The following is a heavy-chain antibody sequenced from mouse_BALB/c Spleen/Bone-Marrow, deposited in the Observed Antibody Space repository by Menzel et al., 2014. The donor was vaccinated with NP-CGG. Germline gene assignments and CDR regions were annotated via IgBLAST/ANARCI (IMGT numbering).Heavy chain of an antibody. Sequence: VQLQQPGAELVKPGASVKLSCTASGFNIXDTYMHWVKQRPEQGLEWIGRIDPANGNTKYDPKFQGKATITADTSSNTAYLQLSSLTSEDTAVYYCARWEYYAMDYWGQGTSVTVSS. J-gene: IGHJ4*01. D-gene: IGHD4-1*01. V-gene: IGHV14-3*02. CDR1: GFNIXDTY. CDR3: ARWEYYAMDY. CDR2: IDPANGNT.